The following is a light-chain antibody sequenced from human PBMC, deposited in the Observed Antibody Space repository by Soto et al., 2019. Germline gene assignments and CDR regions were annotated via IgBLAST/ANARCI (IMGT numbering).Light chain of an antibody. Sequence: IHLTQSPSFLAAYVGDRVTTTLRPSQAVPNNMAWYQQKPGKPPKLLIYEESTLHSGVPSRFSGRKSGTQFTLTIDSLQPEDFATYYCQQVKTYPRTFGGGTQVDIK. J-gene: IGKJ4*01. CDR2: EES. CDR3: QQVKTYPRT. CDR1: QAVPNN. V-gene: IGKV1-9*01.